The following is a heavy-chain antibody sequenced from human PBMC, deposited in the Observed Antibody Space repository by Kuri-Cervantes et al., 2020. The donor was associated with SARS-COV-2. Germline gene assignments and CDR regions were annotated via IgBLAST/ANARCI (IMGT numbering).Heavy chain of an antibody. CDR3: ARRIRIAARPHYMDV. V-gene: IGHV3-30*02. D-gene: IGHD6-6*01. CDR1: GFTFSSYG. J-gene: IGHJ6*03. Sequence: GESLKISCAASGFTFSSYGMHWVRQAPGKGLEWVAFIRYDGSNKYYADSVKGRFTISRDNAKNSLYLQMNSLRAEDTAVYYCARRIRIAARPHYMDVWGKGTTVTVSS. CDR2: IRYDGSNK.